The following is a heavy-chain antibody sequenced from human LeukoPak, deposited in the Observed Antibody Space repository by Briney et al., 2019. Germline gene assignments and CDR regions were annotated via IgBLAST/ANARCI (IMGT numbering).Heavy chain of an antibody. CDR3: ARGPHCSSTSCYSEYFHH. D-gene: IGHD2-2*01. Sequence: SETLSLTCTVSGASISRGGYYWSWIRQHPGKGLEWIGYISYSGSPYYNPSLKSRVTISVDTSRNQFSLKLSSVTAADTAVYYCARGPHCSSTSCYSEYFHHWGQGTLVTVSS. V-gene: IGHV4-31*03. CDR2: ISYSGSP. J-gene: IGHJ1*01. CDR1: GASISRGGYY.